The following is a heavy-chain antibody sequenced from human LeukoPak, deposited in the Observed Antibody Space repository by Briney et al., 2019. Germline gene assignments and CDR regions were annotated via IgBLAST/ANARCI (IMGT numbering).Heavy chain of an antibody. CDR1: GGSISSGSYY. J-gene: IGHJ4*02. CDR3: ARRDDSSGYHKIFDY. Sequence: PSQTLSLTCTVSGGSISSGSYYWSWIRQPAGKGLEWIGRIYTSGSTNYNPSLKSRVTISVDTSKNQFYLKLSSLTAADTAVYYCARRDDSSGYHKIFDYWGQGTLVTVSS. D-gene: IGHD3-22*01. CDR2: IYTSGST. V-gene: IGHV4-61*02.